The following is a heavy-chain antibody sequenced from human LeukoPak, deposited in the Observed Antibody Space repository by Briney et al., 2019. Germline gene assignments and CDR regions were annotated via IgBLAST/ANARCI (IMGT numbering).Heavy chain of an antibody. V-gene: IGHV3-66*01. Sequence: GGSLRLSCAASGFTVSSNYMSWVRQAPGKGLEWVSVIYSGGSTYYADSVKGRFTISRDNSKDTLYLQMNSLRAEDTAVYYCARGENDYGDYGEAYWGQGTLVTVSS. CDR3: ARGENDYGDYGEAY. CDR1: GFTVSSNY. CDR2: IYSGGST. J-gene: IGHJ4*02. D-gene: IGHD4-17*01.